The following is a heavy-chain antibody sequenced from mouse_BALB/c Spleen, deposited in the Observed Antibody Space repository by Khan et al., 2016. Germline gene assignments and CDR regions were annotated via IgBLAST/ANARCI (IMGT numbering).Heavy chain of an antibody. J-gene: IGHJ4*01. D-gene: IGHD2-14*01. V-gene: IGHV9-1*02. Sequence: QIQLVQSGPELKKPGETVKISCKASGYTFTNYGMNWVKQAPGQGFKWMGWINTYTGEPTYADDFKGRFAFSLETSASTAYLQINNLKNEDMATYFCARVYRYDGYYYAMDYWGQGTSVTVSS. CDR2: INTYTGEP. CDR3: ARVYRYDGYYYAMDY. CDR1: GYTFTNYG.